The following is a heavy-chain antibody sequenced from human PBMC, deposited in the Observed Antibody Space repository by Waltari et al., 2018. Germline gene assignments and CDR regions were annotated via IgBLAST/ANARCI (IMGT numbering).Heavy chain of an antibody. CDR1: GVVFRGSG. D-gene: IGHD6-13*01. V-gene: IGHV3-74*01. J-gene: IGHJ4*02. Sequence: VHLVESGGGLVQPGGSLRLPCAPLGVVFRGSGVHWVRQAPGKGLVSVSNINPDGSITRYADSVKGRFTISRDNAKNTLFLQMNSLRGEDTAVYYCVMYSSTFLGDCWGQGTLVNVSS. CDR3: VMYSSTFLGDC. CDR2: INPDGSIT.